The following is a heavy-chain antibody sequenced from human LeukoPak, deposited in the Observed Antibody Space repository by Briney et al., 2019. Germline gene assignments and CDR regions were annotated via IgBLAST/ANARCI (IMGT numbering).Heavy chain of an antibody. V-gene: IGHV1-2*02. Sequence: ASVKVSCKASGYTFTGYYMHWVRQAPGQGLEWMGWINPNSGGTNYAQKFQGRVTMTRDTSISTAYMELSRLRSDDTAVYYCARSRRGRWLQSGSYHYYYYYMDVWGKGTTVTVSS. D-gene: IGHD5-24*01. CDR3: ARSRRGRWLQSGSYHYYYYYMDV. CDR1: GYTFTGYY. J-gene: IGHJ6*03. CDR2: INPNSGGT.